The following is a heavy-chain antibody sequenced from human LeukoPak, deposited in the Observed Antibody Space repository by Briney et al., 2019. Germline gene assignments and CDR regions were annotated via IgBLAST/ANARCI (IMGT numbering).Heavy chain of an antibody. J-gene: IGHJ6*02. V-gene: IGHV4-59*01. Sequence: SETLSLTCTVSGGSISSYYWSWIRQPPGKGLEWIGYIYYSGGTNYNPSLKSRVTISVDTSKNQFSLKLSSVTAADTAVYYCARGGRYCSSTSCYYYYGMDVWGQGTTVTVSS. CDR3: ARGGRYCSSTSCYYYYGMDV. D-gene: IGHD2-2*01. CDR2: IYYSGGT. CDR1: GGSISSYY.